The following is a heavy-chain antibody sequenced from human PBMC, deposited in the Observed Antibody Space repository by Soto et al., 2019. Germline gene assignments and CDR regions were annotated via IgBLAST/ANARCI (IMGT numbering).Heavy chain of an antibody. D-gene: IGHD1-26*01. Sequence: QVQLQESDTGLVKPSETLSLSCAVSGYSISSGYWWTWVRQPPGKGLEWIGEMYHSGSTNYNPSLKSRVTISVDKSKNQFSLRLSSVTAADTAVYYCARSGDYSMDVWGKWTTVTVSS. V-gene: IGHV4-4*02. CDR2: MYHSGST. CDR1: GYSISSGYW. J-gene: IGHJ6*04. CDR3: ARSGDYSMDV.